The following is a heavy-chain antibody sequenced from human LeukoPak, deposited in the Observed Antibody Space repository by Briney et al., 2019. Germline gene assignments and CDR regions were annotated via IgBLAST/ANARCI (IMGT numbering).Heavy chain of an antibody. CDR1: GGSISSGDYY. Sequence: PSQTLSLTCTVSGGSISSGDYYWSWIRQPPGKGLEWIGYIYYSGSTYYNPSLKSRVTISVDTSKNQFSLKLSSVTAADTAVYYCARVGRWLQLGEFDYWGQGTLVTVSS. D-gene: IGHD5-24*01. J-gene: IGHJ4*02. CDR2: IYYSGST. CDR3: ARVGRWLQLGEFDY. V-gene: IGHV4-30-4*01.